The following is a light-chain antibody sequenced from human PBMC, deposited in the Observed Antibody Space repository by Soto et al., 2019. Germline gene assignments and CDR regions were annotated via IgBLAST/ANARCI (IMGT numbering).Light chain of an antibody. V-gene: IGLV2-23*02. CDR3: CSYAGSSTLV. Sequence: SVLTQPASVSGSPGQSITISCTGTSSDVGNYNLVSWFQQHPGKAPKLMIYEVSKRPSGVSNRFSGSKSGNTASLTISGLQAEDEADYYCCSYAGSSTLVFGTGTKVTVL. J-gene: IGLJ1*01. CDR2: EVS. CDR1: SSDVGNYNL.